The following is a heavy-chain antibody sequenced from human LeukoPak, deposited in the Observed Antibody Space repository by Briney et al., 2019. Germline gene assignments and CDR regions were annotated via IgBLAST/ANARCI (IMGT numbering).Heavy chain of an antibody. V-gene: IGHV3-33*01. CDR3: ARDTVTGYGIDY. CDR2: IWSDGRVV. CDR1: GFTFSDFG. Sequence: GGSLRLSCKVSGFTFSDFGMHWVRQAPGKGLEWVAVIWSDGRVVHYGDSVKGRFTVSRDNFEKTLYLDLSSLRAEDTAVYCARDTVTGYGIDYWGQGTLVTVSS. J-gene: IGHJ4*02. D-gene: IGHD5-12*01.